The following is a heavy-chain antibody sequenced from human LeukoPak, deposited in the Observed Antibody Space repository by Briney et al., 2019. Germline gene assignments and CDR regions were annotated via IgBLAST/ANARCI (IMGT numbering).Heavy chain of an antibody. J-gene: IGHJ6*03. CDR1: GFTFSSYG. CDR3: AKDMGIAAAGTVYYYYMDV. CDR2: ISGSGGST. V-gene: IGHV3-23*01. Sequence: GGSLRLSCAASGFTFSSYGMSWVRQAPGKGLEWVSAISGSGGSTYYADSVKGRFTISRDNYKNTVYLQMNSLRAEDRAVYYCAKDMGIAAAGTVYYYYMDVWGKGTTVTVSS. D-gene: IGHD6-13*01.